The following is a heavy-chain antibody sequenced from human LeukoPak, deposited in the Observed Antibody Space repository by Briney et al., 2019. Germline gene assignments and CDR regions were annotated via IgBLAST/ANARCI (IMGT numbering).Heavy chain of an antibody. CDR2: ITSSGNNI. J-gene: IGHJ4*02. CDR1: GFIFNSYA. Sequence: GSLRLSCAASGFIFNSYAMHWVRPAPGRGLEYVSAITSSGNNIFYADSVKGRFTISRDNSKNTLYLQMGSLRAEDMAVYYCTRGPGYDYVWGSFRADYWGQGTLVTVSS. V-gene: IGHV3-64*02. CDR3: TRGPGYDYVWGSFRADY. D-gene: IGHD3-16*02.